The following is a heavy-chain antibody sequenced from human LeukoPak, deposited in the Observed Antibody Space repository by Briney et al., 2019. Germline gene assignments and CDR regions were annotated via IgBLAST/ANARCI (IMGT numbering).Heavy chain of an antibody. CDR2: ISSGTSYI. CDR3: ARDPTSSWETAFDI. CDR1: VFTFNTYT. D-gene: IGHD1-26*01. V-gene: IGHV3-21*01. J-gene: IGHJ3*02. Sequence: PGGSLRLSCAATVFTFNTYTMNWVRQATGKGLEWVSSISSGTSYIYYADSVKGRFTISRDNAKNSLYLQMNSLRAEDTAVYYCARDPTSSWETAFDIWGQGTMVTVSS.